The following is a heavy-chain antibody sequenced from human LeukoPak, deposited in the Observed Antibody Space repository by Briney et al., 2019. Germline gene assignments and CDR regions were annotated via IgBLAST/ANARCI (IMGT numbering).Heavy chain of an antibody. CDR1: GYAFTSYG. V-gene: IGHV1-18*01. CDR3: ARDRRANLIAAADFHY. Sequence: ASVKVSCKASGYAFTSYGISWVRRAPGQGLEWMGWISAYNGNTNYAQKLQGRVTMTTDTSTSTACMELRSLRSDDTAVYYCARDRRANLIAAADFHYWGQGTLVTVSS. CDR2: ISAYNGNT. D-gene: IGHD6-13*01. J-gene: IGHJ4*02.